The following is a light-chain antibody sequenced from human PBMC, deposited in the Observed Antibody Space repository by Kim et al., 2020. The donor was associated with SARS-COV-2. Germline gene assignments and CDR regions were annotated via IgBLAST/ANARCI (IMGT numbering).Light chain of an antibody. CDR1: QSITNW. J-gene: IGKJ1*01. Sequence: EIQMTQSPSTLSASVGDRVTITCRASQSITNWLAWYQQKPGKAPKLLIYQTSNLERGVPSRFSGSGSATEFTLTISSLQPDDFATYYCQQYHTYWTFGQGTKVDIK. V-gene: IGKV1-5*03. CDR3: QQYHTYWT. CDR2: QTS.